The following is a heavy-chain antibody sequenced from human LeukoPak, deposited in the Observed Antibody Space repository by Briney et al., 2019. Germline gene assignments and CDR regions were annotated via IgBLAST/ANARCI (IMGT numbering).Heavy chain of an antibody. J-gene: IGHJ4*02. CDR2: ISSSSYI. V-gene: IGHV3-69-1*01. CDR3: ARSLRGYSYQKNYYFDY. D-gene: IGHD5-18*01. Sequence: GGSLRLSCAASGFSFSVYWMHWVRQAPGKGLEWVSSISSSSYIYYADSVKGRFTISRDNAKNSLYLQMNSLRAEDTAVYYCARSLRGYSYQKNYYFDYWGQGTLVTVSS. CDR1: GFSFSVYW.